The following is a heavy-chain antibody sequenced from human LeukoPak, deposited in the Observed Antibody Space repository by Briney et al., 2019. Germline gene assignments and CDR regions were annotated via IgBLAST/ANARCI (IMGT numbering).Heavy chain of an antibody. J-gene: IGHJ4*02. D-gene: IGHD3-22*01. CDR3: AKDHSPYYYDSSGIFDY. Sequence: PGGSLRLSCVASGFAFISYGMHWVRQAPGKGLEWVAFIRYDGSNKYYADSVKGRFTISRDNSKNTLYLQMNSLRAEDTAVYYCAKDHSPYYYDSSGIFDYWGQGTLVTVSS. CDR2: IRYDGSNK. V-gene: IGHV3-30*02. CDR1: GFAFISYG.